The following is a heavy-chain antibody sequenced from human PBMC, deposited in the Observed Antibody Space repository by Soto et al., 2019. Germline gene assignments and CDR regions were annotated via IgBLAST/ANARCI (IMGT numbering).Heavy chain of an antibody. CDR3: ARRNYHYYYYGMDV. CDR2: IYYSGST. V-gene: IGHV4-39*01. CDR1: GGSISSSLYY. D-gene: IGHD3-16*02. J-gene: IGHJ6*02. Sequence: SETLSLTCTVSGGSISSSLYYWGWIRQPPGKGLEWIGSIYYSGSTHYNPSLKSRVTISVDTSKNQFSLKLSSVTAADTAIYYCARRNYHYYYYGMDVWGQGTTVTVSS.